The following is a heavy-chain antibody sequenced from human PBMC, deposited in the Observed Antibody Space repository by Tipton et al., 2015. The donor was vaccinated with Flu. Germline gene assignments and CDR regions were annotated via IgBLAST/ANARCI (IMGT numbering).Heavy chain of an antibody. CDR2: IYYTGIT. J-gene: IGHJ4*02. Sequence: LRLSCSVSGDSITSNNFYWGWIRQPPGEGLEWIGTIYYTGITYYNPSLKTRVSMSVDTSKNQFSLRLSSVAAADTAIYYCARKRRERSGGKWVTFDSWGQGTLVTVSS. V-gene: IGHV4-39*07. CDR1: GDSITSNNFY. D-gene: IGHD1-1*01. CDR3: ARKRRERSGGKWVTFDS.